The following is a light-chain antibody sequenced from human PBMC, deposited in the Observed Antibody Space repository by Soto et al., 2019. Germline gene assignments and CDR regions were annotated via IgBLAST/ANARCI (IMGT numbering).Light chain of an antibody. CDR3: QHYNSYPWT. CDR2: KAS. J-gene: IGKJ1*01. CDR1: QNINSW. V-gene: IGKV1-5*03. Sequence: DIQMTQSPSTLSASVGDRVTITCRASQNINSWLAWYQQKPGKAPKLLIYKASSLESGVPSRFSGSGSGTEFTLTISRLQPDDFATYYCQHYNSYPWTFGQGTKVEIK.